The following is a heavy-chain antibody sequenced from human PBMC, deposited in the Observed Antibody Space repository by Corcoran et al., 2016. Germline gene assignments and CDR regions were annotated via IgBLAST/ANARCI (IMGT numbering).Heavy chain of an antibody. CDR1: GYSFTSHW. CDR2: IYPGDSDT. D-gene: IGHD1-26*01. V-gene: IGHV5-51*01. Sequence: EVQLVQSGAEVKKHGEFLKISCKGSGYSFTSHWIGWVRQMPGKGLEWMGIIYPGDSDTSYSTSFQGQVTISADKSINTASLQWSHLKASDPAMDYCARHAPPDSGSTRCAFDFWGQGTMVTFA. CDR3: ARHAPPDSGSTRCAFDF. J-gene: IGHJ3*01.